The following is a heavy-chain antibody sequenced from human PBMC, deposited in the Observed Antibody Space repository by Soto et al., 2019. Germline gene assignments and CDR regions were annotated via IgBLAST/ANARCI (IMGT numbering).Heavy chain of an antibody. J-gene: IGHJ4*02. D-gene: IGHD2-8*01. V-gene: IGHV5-51*01. CDR2: IYPGDSDT. Sequence: GESLKISCXGFGYTFASNWIAWVRQMPGKGLEWMGFIYPGDSDTRYSPSFQGQVTISADKSISTAYLLWSSLKASDTAIYYCARLIDCSNGVCYRFESWGQGTLVTVSS. CDR1: GYTFASNW. CDR3: ARLIDCSNGVCYRFES.